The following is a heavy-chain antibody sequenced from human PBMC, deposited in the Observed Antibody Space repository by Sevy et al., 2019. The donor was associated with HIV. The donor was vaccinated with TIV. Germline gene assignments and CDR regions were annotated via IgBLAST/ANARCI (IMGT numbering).Heavy chain of an antibody. Sequence: GGSLRLSCAASGFTFSSYWMSWVRQAPGKGLEWVANIKQDGSEKYYVDSVKGRFTISRDNAKNSLYLQMNSLRAEDTAVDYGARDKRKGRFLEWLYTDYAFDIWGQGTMVTVSS. V-gene: IGHV3-7*01. CDR1: GFTFSSYW. CDR2: IKQDGSEK. D-gene: IGHD3-3*01. CDR3: ARDKRKGRFLEWLYTDYAFDI. J-gene: IGHJ3*02.